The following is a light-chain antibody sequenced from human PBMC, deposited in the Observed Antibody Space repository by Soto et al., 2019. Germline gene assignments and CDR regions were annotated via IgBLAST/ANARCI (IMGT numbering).Light chain of an antibody. CDR3: QQHDDWPLT. CDR1: QNVNDN. V-gene: IGKV3-15*01. CDR2: GTS. Sequence: EIVLTQSPATLSVSPGETATLSCRADQNVNDNLAWYQQKPGQPPRLLIYGTSTRAAGTPDRFSGSGSGPEFTLTITNLQSDDFAVYICQQHDDWPLTFGGGTKVETK. J-gene: IGKJ4*01.